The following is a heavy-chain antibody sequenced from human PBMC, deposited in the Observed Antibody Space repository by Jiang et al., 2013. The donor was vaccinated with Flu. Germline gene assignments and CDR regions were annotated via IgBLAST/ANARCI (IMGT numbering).Heavy chain of an antibody. V-gene: IGHV1-69*01. J-gene: IGHJ4*02. Sequence: GAEVKKPGSSVKVSCKASGGTFSSYAISWVRQAPGQGLEWMGGIIPIFGTANYAQKFQGRVTITADESTSTAYMELSSLRSEDTAVYYCAREGIAVAGIEHEAYYFDYWGQGTLVTVSS. CDR2: IIPIFGTA. D-gene: IGHD6-19*01. CDR1: GGTFSSYA. CDR3: AREGIAVAGIEHEAYYFDY.